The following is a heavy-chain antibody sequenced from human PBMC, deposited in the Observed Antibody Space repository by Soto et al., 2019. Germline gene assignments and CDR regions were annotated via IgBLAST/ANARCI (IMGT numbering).Heavy chain of an antibody. J-gene: IGHJ4*02. D-gene: IGHD6-13*01. CDR3: ARHIAAAGKEFDY. Sequence: SETLSLTCTVSGGSISSYYWSWIRQPPGKGLEWIGYIYYSGSTNYNPSLKSRVTISVDTSKNQFSLKLSSVTAADTAVYYCARHIAAAGKEFDYWGQGTLVTVSS. V-gene: IGHV4-59*08. CDR2: IYYSGST. CDR1: GGSISSYY.